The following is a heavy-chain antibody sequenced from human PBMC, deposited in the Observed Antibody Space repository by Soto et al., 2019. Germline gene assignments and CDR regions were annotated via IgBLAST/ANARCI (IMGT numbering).Heavy chain of an antibody. CDR2: ISSTGVTT. V-gene: IGHV3-48*03. CDR1: GFYFRNFE. Sequence: GGSLRLSCAASGFYFRNFEINWVRKAPGKGLEWVSYISSTGVTTYYAESVEGRFTISRDNAKSSLFLHLRSLRVEDTAIYYCARYGTRADWWGRGTQVTVSS. D-gene: IGHD3-9*01. J-gene: IGHJ1*01. CDR3: ARYGTRADW.